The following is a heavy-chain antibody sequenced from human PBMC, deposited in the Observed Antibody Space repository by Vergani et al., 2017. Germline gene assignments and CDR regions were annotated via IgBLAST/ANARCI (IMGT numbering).Heavy chain of an antibody. V-gene: IGHV4-39*01. CDR1: GSSIRSSNYY. D-gene: IGHD6-19*01. CDR2: IYYSGST. CDR3: ARHSTVEWLVKLGWIDP. Sequence: QLQLQESGPGLVKPSAPLSLTCSVSGSSIRSSNYYWGWIRQPPGKGLEWIARIYYSGSTYYNPSLKSRVTISVDTSKNQFSLRLSSVTAADTAVYFWARHSTVEWLVKLGWIDPWGQGILVTVSS. J-gene: IGHJ5*02.